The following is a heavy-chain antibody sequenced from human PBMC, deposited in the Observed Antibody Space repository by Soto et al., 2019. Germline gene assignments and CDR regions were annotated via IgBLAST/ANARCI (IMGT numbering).Heavy chain of an antibody. Sequence: ASVKVSCKVSGYTLTELSMHWVRQAPGKGLEWMGGFDAEDGKTIYAQKLQGRVTMTEDTSTSTAYMELRSLRSDDTAVYYCARLVPSYSGIQLIHKGGDYWGQGTLVTVSS. V-gene: IGHV1-24*01. J-gene: IGHJ4*02. D-gene: IGHD1-26*01. CDR2: FDAEDGKT. CDR3: ARLVPSYSGIQLIHKGGDY. CDR1: GYTLTELS.